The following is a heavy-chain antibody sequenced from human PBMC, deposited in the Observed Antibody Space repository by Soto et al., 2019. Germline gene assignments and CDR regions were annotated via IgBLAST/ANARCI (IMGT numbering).Heavy chain of an antibody. CDR1: GFTFSSYA. CDR2: ISYDGSNK. Sequence: GGSLRLSCSASGFTFSSYAMHWVRQAPGKGLEWVAVISYDGSNKYYADSVKGRFIISRDNSKNTLSVQMNSLRAEDTAVYYCAREGPPGFGCSGANCYSGSMDVWGQGITVTVSS. J-gene: IGHJ6*02. V-gene: IGHV3-30-3*01. CDR3: AREGPPGFGCSGANCYSGSMDV. D-gene: IGHD2-15*01.